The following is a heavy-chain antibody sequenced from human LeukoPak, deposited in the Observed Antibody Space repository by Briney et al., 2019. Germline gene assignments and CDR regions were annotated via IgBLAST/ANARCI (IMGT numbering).Heavy chain of an antibody. D-gene: IGHD3-10*01. Sequence: PSETLSLTCTVSGGSVSSTTYYWSWIRQPPGKGLEWIASINYSGRTYYNPSLKSRVTISVDTSENQFSMKLSSVTAADTAVYYCARYVVYGSGKYYFDYWGQGALVT. CDR3: ARYVVYGSGKYYFDY. CDR1: GGSVSSTTYY. J-gene: IGHJ4*02. CDR2: INYSGRT. V-gene: IGHV4-39*01.